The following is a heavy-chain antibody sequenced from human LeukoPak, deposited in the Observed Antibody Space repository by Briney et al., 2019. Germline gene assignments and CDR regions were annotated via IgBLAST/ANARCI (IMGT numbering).Heavy chain of an antibody. CDR3: ARLTYSTSWYYFDF. Sequence: SETLSLTCTISGGSISTYCWSWIRQPPGKGLEWIGYVYSSGSTDYNPSLKSRVTISLDTSQNQFSLNVTSITTADTAVYYCARLTYSTSWYYFDFWGQGTLVTVSS. J-gene: IGHJ4*02. D-gene: IGHD6-13*01. V-gene: IGHV4-59*01. CDR1: GGSISTYC. CDR2: VYSSGST.